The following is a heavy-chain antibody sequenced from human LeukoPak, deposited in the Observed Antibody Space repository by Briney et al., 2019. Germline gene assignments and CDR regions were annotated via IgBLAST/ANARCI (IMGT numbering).Heavy chain of an antibody. Sequence: ASVKVSSKASGYTFTSYGISWVRLAPGQGLGWMGWISAYNGNTNYAQKLQGRVTMTTDTSTSTAYMELRSLRSDDTAVYYCARDRGAAFAFDIWGQGTMVTVSS. D-gene: IGHD2-15*01. CDR2: ISAYNGNT. CDR1: GYTFTSYG. J-gene: IGHJ3*02. CDR3: ARDRGAAFAFDI. V-gene: IGHV1-18*01.